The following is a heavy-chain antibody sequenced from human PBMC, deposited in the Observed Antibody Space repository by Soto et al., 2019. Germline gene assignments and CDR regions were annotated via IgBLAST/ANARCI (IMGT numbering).Heavy chain of an antibody. V-gene: IGHV3-30*03. J-gene: IGHJ4*02. CDR3: VRDSGWPILNFDS. D-gene: IGHD3-10*01. CDR1: GFDFRSYG. CDR2: ASYDGSET. Sequence: VQLVESGGGVVQPGRSLRLACAASGFDFRSYGIHWVRQASGRGLEWVAAASYDGSETYYADSAKGRFTVSKEISKNTVFLQMNALRHEDTAVYFCVRDSGWPILNFDSWGQGTLVTVSS.